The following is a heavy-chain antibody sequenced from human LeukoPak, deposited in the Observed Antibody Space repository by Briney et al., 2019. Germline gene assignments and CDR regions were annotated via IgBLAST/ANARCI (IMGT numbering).Heavy chain of an antibody. J-gene: IGHJ6*02. CDR3: TRDYRDNYYYYGMDV. CDR2: ISSSSSYI. CDR1: GFTFSSYS. D-gene: IGHD4-11*01. V-gene: IGHV3-21*01. Sequence: GGSLRLSCAASGFTFSSYSMNWVRQAPGKGLEWVSSISSSSSYIYYADSVKGRFTISRDNAKNSLYLQMNSLRAEDTAVYYCTRDYRDNYYYYGMDVWGQGTTVTVSS.